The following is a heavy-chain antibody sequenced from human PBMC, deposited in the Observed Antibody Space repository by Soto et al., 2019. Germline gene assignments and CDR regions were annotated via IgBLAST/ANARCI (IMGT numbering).Heavy chain of an antibody. CDR2: SYYSGST. CDR1: GDSVSNYY. D-gene: IGHD1-7*01. CDR3: ARRQNWNYLFDN. J-gene: IGHJ4*02. V-gene: IGHV4-59*02. Sequence: ETLSVTCPVSGDSVSNYYWSGIRQSPGKGLEWIGCSYYSGSTNYNPSLKSRVTMSIDASKTRFSLRLRSVTAADTAVYYCARRQNWNYLFDNWGQGTLVTVYS.